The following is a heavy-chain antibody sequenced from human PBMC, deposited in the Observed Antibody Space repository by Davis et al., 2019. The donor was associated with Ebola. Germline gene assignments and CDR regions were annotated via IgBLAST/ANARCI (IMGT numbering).Heavy chain of an antibody. J-gene: IGHJ4*02. V-gene: IGHV3-48*01. CDR2: ISSSSSTI. CDR1: GFTFSSYS. Sequence: GGSLRLSCAASGFTFSSYSMNWVRQAPGKGLEWVSYISSSSSTIYYADSVKGRFTISRDNSKNTLYLQMNSLRAEDTAVYYCAKDRAARIFGVARYWGQGTLVTVSS. D-gene: IGHD3-3*01. CDR3: AKDRAARIFGVARY.